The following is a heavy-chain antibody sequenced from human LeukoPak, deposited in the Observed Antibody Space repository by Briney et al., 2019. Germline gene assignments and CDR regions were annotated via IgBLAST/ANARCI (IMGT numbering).Heavy chain of an antibody. CDR3: AREDVYRWGFDH. Sequence: GGSLRLSCAASGFTFSSYWMSWVRQAPGKGLEWVANIKQDGSEKYYVDSVKGRFTISRDNAKNSVYLQMTSLKADDTAVYYCAREDVYRWGFDHWGRGILVTVPS. CDR2: IKQDGSEK. V-gene: IGHV3-7*01. J-gene: IGHJ4*02. CDR1: GFTFSSYW. D-gene: IGHD3-16*02.